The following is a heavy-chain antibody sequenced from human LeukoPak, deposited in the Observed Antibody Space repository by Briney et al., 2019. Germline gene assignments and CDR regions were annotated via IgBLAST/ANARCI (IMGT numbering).Heavy chain of an antibody. V-gene: IGHV1-18*01. CDR3: ARDRSIYYYYYMDV. CDR2: ISAYNGNT. CDR1: GYTFTSYG. Sequence: ASVKVSCKASGYTFTSYGISRVRQAPGQGLEWMGWISAYNGNTNYAQKLQGRVTMTTDTSTSTAYMELRSLRSDDTAVYYCARDRSIYYYYYMDVWGKGTTVTVSS. D-gene: IGHD3-10*01. J-gene: IGHJ6*03.